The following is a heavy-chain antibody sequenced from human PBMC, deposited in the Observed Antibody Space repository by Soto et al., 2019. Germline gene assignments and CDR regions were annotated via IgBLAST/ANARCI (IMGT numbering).Heavy chain of an antibody. J-gene: IGHJ5*02. CDR3: EKDDKSSFSSGFAP. CDR1: GCTCDDYA. D-gene: IGHD2-2*01. V-gene: IGHV3-9*01. Sequence: GGSLRLSCAASGCTCDDYAMHWVRQAPGKGLEWVSGISWNSGSIGYADSVKGRFTISRDNAKNSLYLQMNSLRAEDTALYYCEKDDKSSFSSGFAPGGQGTLVTV. CDR2: ISWNSGSI.